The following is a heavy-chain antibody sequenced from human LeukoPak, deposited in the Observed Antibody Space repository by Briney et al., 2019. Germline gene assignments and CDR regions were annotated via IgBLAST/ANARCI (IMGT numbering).Heavy chain of an antibody. V-gene: IGHV3-23*01. D-gene: IGHD6-19*01. Sequence: GGSLRLSCAASGFTFSSYGMTWVRQAPGRGLERVSSIRPSGHNTYYGDSVKGRFTLSRENSKNTVYLQMNNMRVDDTAVYYCARVAGWHWFDPWGQGTLVTVSS. CDR2: IRPSGHNT. CDR3: ARVAGWHWFDP. CDR1: GFTFSSYG. J-gene: IGHJ5*02.